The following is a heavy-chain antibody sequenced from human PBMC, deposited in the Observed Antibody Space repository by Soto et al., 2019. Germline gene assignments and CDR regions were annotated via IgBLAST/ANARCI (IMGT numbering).Heavy chain of an antibody. CDR2: ISASGGST. CDR1: GFTFSSYA. CDR3: AEDPNGDYVGAFAI. J-gene: IGHJ3*02. V-gene: IGHV3-23*01. Sequence: GGSLRLSCAASGFTFSSYAMTWVRQAPGKGPEWVSSISASGGSTYYADAVSGRFTISRDNSKNTLSLQMHSLRVEDTALYYCAEDPNGDYVGAFAIWGQGTTVTV. D-gene: IGHD4-17*01.